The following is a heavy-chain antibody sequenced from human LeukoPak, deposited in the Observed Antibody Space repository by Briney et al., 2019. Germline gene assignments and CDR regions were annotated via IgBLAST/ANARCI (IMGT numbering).Heavy chain of an antibody. CDR3: AKDPPWPTYSSG. J-gene: IGHJ4*02. CDR1: GFSFRSYA. CDR2: ISGSGGST. Sequence: GGSLRLSCAASGFSFRSYAMSWVRQAPGKGLEWVSAISGSGGSTYYADSVKGRFTISRDNSKNTLYLQMNSLRAEDTAVYYCAKDPPWPTYSSGWGQGTLVTVSS. D-gene: IGHD6-19*01. V-gene: IGHV3-23*01.